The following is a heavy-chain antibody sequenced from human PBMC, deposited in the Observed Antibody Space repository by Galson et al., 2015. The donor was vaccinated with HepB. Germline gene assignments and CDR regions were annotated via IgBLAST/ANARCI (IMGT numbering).Heavy chain of an antibody. V-gene: IGHV5-10-1*01. J-gene: IGHJ5*02. CDR3: ARHLDDPEPTGSNNWFDP. Sequence: QSGAEVKKPGESLRISCKGSGYSFTSYWISWVRQMPGKGLEWMGRIDPSDSYTNYSPSFQGHVTISADKSISTAYLQWSSLKASDTAMYYCARHLDDPEPTGSNNWFDPWGQGTLVTVSS. CDR1: GYSFTSYW. D-gene: IGHD1-1*01. CDR2: IDPSDSYT.